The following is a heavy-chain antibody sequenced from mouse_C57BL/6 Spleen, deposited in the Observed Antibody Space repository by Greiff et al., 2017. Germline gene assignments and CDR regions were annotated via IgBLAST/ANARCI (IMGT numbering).Heavy chain of an antibody. J-gene: IGHJ2*01. CDR3: ARDERGGSRGFDY. D-gene: IGHD1-1*01. Sequence: EVKLMESGGGLVKPGGSLKLSCAASGFTFSSYAMSWVRQTPEKRLEWVATISDGGSYTYYPDNVKGRFTISRDNAKNNLYLQMSHLKSEDTAMYYCARDERGGSRGFDYWGQGTTLTVSS. CDR2: ISDGGSYT. V-gene: IGHV5-4*01. CDR1: GFTFSSYA.